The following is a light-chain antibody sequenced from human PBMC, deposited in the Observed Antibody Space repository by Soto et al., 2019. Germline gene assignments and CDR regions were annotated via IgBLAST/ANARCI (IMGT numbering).Light chain of an antibody. J-gene: IGLJ3*02. CDR2: END. CDR3: ASWDSSLYGVV. V-gene: IGLV1-51*02. CDR1: SSNIGKNF. Sequence: QSVLTQPPSVSAAPGQNVAISCSGGSSNIGKNFVSWYQQVPGAPPKVLIYENDKRLSGIPDRFSGSRSGTSVTLAIAGLQTGDEADYYCASWDSSLYGVVFGGGTQLTVL.